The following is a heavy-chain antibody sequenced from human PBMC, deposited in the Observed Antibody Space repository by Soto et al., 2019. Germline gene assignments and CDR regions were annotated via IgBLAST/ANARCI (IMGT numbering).Heavy chain of an antibody. CDR2: MNPNSGNT. V-gene: IGHV1-8*01. D-gene: IGHD2-8*01. J-gene: IGHJ4*02. CDR1: GYTFTSYD. Sequence: GASVKVSCKASGYTFTSYDINWVRQATGQGLEWMGWMNPNSGNTGYAQKFQGRVTMTRNTSISTAYMELSSLRSEDTAVYYCARGLRYCTNGACYEIFDYWGQGTLVTVSS. CDR3: ARGLRYCTNGACYEIFDY.